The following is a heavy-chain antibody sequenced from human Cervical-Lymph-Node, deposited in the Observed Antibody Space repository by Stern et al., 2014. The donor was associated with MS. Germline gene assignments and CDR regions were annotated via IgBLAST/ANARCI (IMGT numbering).Heavy chain of an antibody. J-gene: IGHJ4*02. CDR3: GRDTCLGGGCYFGY. D-gene: IGHD2-21*01. CDR1: GFIFSNYA. CDR2: VSNEGSKQ. Sequence: VQLVESGGGVVQPGRSLRLSCAASGFIFSNYAMHWVRQAPGKGLDWVAFVSNEGSKQFYADSVKGRFTISRDNSTNTLSLQMNSLRPEDTAVYYCGRDTCLGGGCYFGYWGQGILITVSS. V-gene: IGHV3-30-3*01.